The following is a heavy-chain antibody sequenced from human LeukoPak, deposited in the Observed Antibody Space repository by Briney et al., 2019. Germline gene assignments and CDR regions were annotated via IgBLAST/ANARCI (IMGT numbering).Heavy chain of an antibody. V-gene: IGHV3-23*01. J-gene: IGHJ4*02. CDR2: ISGSGGGT. Sequence: GGSLRLSCAASGFTFSSYAMRWGPEAPEEGVGWVSTISGSGGGTYYADSVKGRFTISRDDSKNTLYLQMNSLRAEDTAVYYCVKDLGRYRNNCFDYWGQGTLVTVSS. CDR1: GFTFSSYA. D-gene: IGHD1-26*01. CDR3: VKDLGRYRNNCFDY.